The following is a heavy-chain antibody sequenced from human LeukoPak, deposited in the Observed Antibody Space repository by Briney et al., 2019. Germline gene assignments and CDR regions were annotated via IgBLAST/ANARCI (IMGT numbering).Heavy chain of an antibody. CDR2: IYTSGST. CDR3: ARDPGMQPGGFGGVIAEYYYGMDV. D-gene: IGHD3-16*02. V-gene: IGHV4-4*07. CDR1: GGSISSYY. J-gene: IGHJ6*02. Sequence: SETLSLTCTVSGGSISSYYWSWIRQPAGKGLEWIGRIYTSGSTNYNPSLKSRDTMSVDTSKNQFSLKLSSVTAADTAVYYCARDPGMQPGGFGGVIAEYYYGMDVWGQGTTVTVSS.